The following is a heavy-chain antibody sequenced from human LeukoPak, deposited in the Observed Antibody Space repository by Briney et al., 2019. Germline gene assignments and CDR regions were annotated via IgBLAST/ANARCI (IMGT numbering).Heavy chain of an antibody. CDR1: GGSISSSSYY. V-gene: IGHV4-39*01. D-gene: IGHD1-26*01. CDR3: ARLSLSWELCFDY. CDR2: IYYSGST. J-gene: IGHJ4*02. Sequence: SETLSLTCTVSGGSISSSSYYWGWIRQPPGKGLEWIGSIYYSGSTYYNPSLKSRVTISVNTSKNQFSLKLSSVTAADTAVYYCARLSLSWELCFDYWGQGTLVTVSS.